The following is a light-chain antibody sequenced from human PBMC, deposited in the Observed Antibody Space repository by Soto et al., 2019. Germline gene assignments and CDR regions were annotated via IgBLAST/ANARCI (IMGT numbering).Light chain of an antibody. CDR3: QQYGSSLIT. CDR1: HIFSGTY. V-gene: IGKV3-20*01. Sequence: EIVFTQSPGTLSLPPGERASLSCRASHIFSGTYLAWYQQKPGQAPRLLIYDASSRATGIPDRFSGSGSGTDFTLTISRLEPEDFAVYYCQQYGSSLITFGQGTRLEIK. J-gene: IGKJ5*01. CDR2: DAS.